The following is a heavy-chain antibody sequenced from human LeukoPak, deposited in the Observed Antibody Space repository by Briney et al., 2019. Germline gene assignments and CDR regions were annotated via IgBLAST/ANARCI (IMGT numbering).Heavy chain of an antibody. V-gene: IGHV4-59*12. J-gene: IGHJ6*03. CDR1: GGSISNYY. CDR3: ARADIVVVVAATEYYYYYMDV. CDR2: IHYSGST. D-gene: IGHD2-15*01. Sequence: PSETLSLTCTVSGGSISNYYWSWIRQPPGKGLEWIGYIHYSGSTSYNPSLKSRVTISVDTSENQFSLKLSSVTAADTAVYYCARADIVVVVAATEYYYYYMDVWGKGTTVTVSS.